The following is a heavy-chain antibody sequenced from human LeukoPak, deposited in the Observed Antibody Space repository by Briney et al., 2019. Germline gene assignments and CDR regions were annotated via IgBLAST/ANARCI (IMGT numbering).Heavy chain of an antibody. CDR1: GFTFSTYW. D-gene: IGHD3-3*01. CDR3: ARERQNKDFWSGGDY. J-gene: IGHJ4*02. CDR2: IKQDGSEK. V-gene: IGHV3-7*01. Sequence: GGSLRLSCAASGFTFSTYWMSWVRQAPGKGLEWVADIKQDGSEKYYVDSVKGRFTISRDNAKNSLYLQMNTLRPEDTAVYYCARERQNKDFWSGGDYWGQGTLVTVSS.